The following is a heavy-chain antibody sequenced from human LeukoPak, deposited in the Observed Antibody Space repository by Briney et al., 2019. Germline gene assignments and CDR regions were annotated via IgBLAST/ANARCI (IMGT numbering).Heavy chain of an antibody. D-gene: IGHD6-13*01. Sequence: GGSLRLSCAASGFTFSTYGMSWVRQAPGKGLEWVSGISGSGGSRFYTDSVKGRFTISRDNSKNTLYLQMNSLRAEDTAVYYCAKSLLPGYSSSWYGSHWGQGTLVTVSS. CDR3: AKSLLPGYSSSWYGSH. CDR2: ISGSGGSR. CDR1: GFTFSTYG. J-gene: IGHJ4*02. V-gene: IGHV3-23*01.